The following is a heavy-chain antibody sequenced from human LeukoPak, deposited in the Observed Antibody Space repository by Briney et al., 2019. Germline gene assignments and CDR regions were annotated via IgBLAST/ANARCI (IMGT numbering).Heavy chain of an antibody. V-gene: IGHV3-21*04. J-gene: IGHJ4*02. D-gene: IGHD3-10*01. Sequence: GGSLRLSCTASGFTFSSYSMNWVRQAPGKGLEWVSSISTSSSYIYYADSVKGRFTISRDNPKNTLYLQMNSLRAEDTAVYYCARHGFGVFEGYWGQGTLVTVSS. CDR2: ISTSSSYI. CDR1: GFTFSSYS. CDR3: ARHGFGVFEGY.